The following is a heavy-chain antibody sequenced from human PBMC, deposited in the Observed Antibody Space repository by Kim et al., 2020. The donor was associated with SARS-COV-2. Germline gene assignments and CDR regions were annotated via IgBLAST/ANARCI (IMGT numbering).Heavy chain of an antibody. CDR3: ARHPLAAAGSDY. CDR1: GGSISSSSYY. V-gene: IGHV4-39*01. Sequence: SETLSLTCTVSGGSISSSSYYWGWIRQPPGKGLEWIGSIYYSGSTYYNPSLKSRVTISVDTSKNQFSLKLSSVTAADTAVYYCARHPLAAAGSDYWGEG. D-gene: IGHD6-13*01. CDR2: IYYSGST. J-gene: IGHJ4*02.